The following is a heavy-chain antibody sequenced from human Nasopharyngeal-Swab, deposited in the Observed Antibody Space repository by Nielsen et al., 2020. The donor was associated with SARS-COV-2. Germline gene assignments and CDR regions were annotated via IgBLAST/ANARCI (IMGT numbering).Heavy chain of an antibody. CDR2: ISSSSSTI. D-gene: IGHD3-3*01. Sequence: GESLKISCAASGFTFSSYGMNWVRQAPGKGLEWVSYISSSSSTIYYADSVKGRFTISRDNAKNSLYLQMNSLRAEDTAVYYCARDQGVNYDFWSGYNNWFDPWGQGTLVTVSS. J-gene: IGHJ5*02. CDR3: ARDQGVNYDFWSGYNNWFDP. V-gene: IGHV3-48*01. CDR1: GFTFSSYG.